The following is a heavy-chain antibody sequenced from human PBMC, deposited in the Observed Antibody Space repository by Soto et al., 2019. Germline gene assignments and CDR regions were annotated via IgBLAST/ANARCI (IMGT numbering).Heavy chain of an antibody. CDR1: GFTFSSFG. CDR2: ISYDGSTT. CDR3: AKDPYSGTSVKRWLSHVGFDS. D-gene: IGHD5-12*01. Sequence: QVQLVESGGGVVQPGKSLRLSCAASGFTFSSFGMHWVRQAPGKGLEWVAVISYDGSTTVYADSVKGRFTVSRDNSNNTLFLHMDSLRPEDTSMYYCAKDPYSGTSVKRWLSHVGFDSWGQGSLVTVSS. J-gene: IGHJ4*02. V-gene: IGHV3-30*18.